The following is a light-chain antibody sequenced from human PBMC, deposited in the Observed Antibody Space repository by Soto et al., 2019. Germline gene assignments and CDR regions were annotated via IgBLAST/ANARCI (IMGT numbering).Light chain of an antibody. CDR3: QKYDCAPLT. J-gene: IGKJ4*01. CDR1: QDINIY. CDR2: AAS. Sequence: DIPMTQSPSSLSASVGDRVTITCRAGQDINIYLAWYQQKPGKVPKLLISAASTLQSGVPSRFSGSGSGTEFTLTISSLQPEDVATYYCQKYDCAPLTFGGGTKVEIK. V-gene: IGKV1-27*01.